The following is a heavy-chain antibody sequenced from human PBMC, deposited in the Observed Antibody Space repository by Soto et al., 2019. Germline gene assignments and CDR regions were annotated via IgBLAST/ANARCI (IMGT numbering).Heavy chain of an antibody. CDR2: IYYSGST. J-gene: IGHJ5*02. CDR3: ARAGRLHLGELSS. Sequence: SETLSLTCTVSGGSISSYYWSWIRQPPAKGLEWIGYIYYSGSTNYNPSLKSRVTISVDTSKNQFSLKLSSVTAADTAVYYCARAGRLHLGELSSWGQGTLVTVSS. D-gene: IGHD3-16*02. V-gene: IGHV4-59*01. CDR1: GGSISSYY.